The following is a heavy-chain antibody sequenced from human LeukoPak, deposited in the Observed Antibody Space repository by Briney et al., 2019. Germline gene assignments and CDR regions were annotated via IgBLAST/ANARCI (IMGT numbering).Heavy chain of an antibody. CDR3: ARLGEGIYGSGSSSWYFDY. CDR1: GYTFTSYG. CDR2: ISAYNGNT. V-gene: IGHV1-18*04. D-gene: IGHD3-10*01. J-gene: IGHJ4*02. Sequence: ASVKVSCKASGYTFTSYGISWVRQAPGQGLERMGWISAYNGNTNYAQKLQGRVTMTTDTSTSTAYMELRSLRSDDTAVYYCARLGEGIYGSGSSSWYFDYWGQGTLVTVSS.